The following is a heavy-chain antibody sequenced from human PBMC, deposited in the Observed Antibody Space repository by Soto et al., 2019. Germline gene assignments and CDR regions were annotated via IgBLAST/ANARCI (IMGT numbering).Heavy chain of an antibody. CDR3: ARGSGSYYKGAPDY. V-gene: IGHV4-59*01. CDR1: GGSISSYY. Sequence: TLSLTCTVSGGSISSYYWSWIRQPPGKGLEWIGYIYYSGSTNYNPSLKSRVTMSVDTSKNQFSLKLSSVTAADTAVYYCARGSGSYYKGAPDYWGQGTLVTVTS. J-gene: IGHJ4*02. D-gene: IGHD3-10*01. CDR2: IYYSGST.